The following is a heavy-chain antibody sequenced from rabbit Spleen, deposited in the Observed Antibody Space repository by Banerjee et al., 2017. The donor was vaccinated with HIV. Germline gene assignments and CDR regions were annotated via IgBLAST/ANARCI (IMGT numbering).Heavy chain of an antibody. CDR2: IDPIFGIA. D-gene: IGHD4-1*01. CDR1: GFDFSNYY. J-gene: IGHJ4*01. CDR3: VREVAGKFNL. Sequence: QSLEESGGGLVQPGGSLTLSCKASGFDFSNYYVTWVRQAPGKGLEWIGDIDPIFGIAVYATWVNGRFTVSSHNAQTTLYLQLNSLTAADTATYFCVREVAGKFNLWGQGTLVTVS. V-gene: IGHV1S7*01.